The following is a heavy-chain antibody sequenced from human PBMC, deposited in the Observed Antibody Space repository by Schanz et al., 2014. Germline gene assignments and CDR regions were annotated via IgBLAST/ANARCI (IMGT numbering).Heavy chain of an antibody. Sequence: EVKLLESGGGVVQPGRSLRLSCATSGLNFDYYGMNWVRQAPGKGLEWVSDISDSGDSTHYADSVKGRFTISRDNAKNSLFLQMNSLSAEDTAVYYCAKVAPAATYLDSWGLGTLVTVSS. J-gene: IGHJ4*02. CDR3: AKVAPAATYLDS. CDR2: ISDSGDST. V-gene: IGHV3-48*03. CDR1: GLNFDYYG. D-gene: IGHD2-2*01.